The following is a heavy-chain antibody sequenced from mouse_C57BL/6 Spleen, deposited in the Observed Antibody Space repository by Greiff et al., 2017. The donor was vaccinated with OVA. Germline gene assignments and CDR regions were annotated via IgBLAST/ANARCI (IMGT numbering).Heavy chain of an antibody. D-gene: IGHD1-1*02. CDR2: IDPSDSET. V-gene: IGHV1-52*01. CDR3: ASILSHFAY. CDR1: GFTFTSYW. J-gene: IGHJ3*01. Sequence: VQLQQPCAELVRPGSSVKLSCTASGFTFTSYWLHWVKQRPIQGLEWIGNIDPSDSETHYNQKFKDKATLTVDKSSSTAYMQLSSLTSEDYAVYYCASILSHFAYWGQGTLVTVSA.